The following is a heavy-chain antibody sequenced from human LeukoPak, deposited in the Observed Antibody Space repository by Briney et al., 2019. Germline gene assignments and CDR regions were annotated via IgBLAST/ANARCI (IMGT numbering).Heavy chain of an antibody. D-gene: IGHD3-16*01. V-gene: IGHV1-18*01. CDR2: ISAYNGNT. Sequence: ASVKVSCKASGGSFSTYSTSWVRQAPGQGLEWMGWISAYNGNTAYAQNLQARVTMTTDASTSTAYMEPRSLRSDDTAVYYCTGHTQGYVWNDYWGQGTLVTVSS. CDR1: GGSFSTYS. J-gene: IGHJ4*02. CDR3: TGHTQGYVWNDY.